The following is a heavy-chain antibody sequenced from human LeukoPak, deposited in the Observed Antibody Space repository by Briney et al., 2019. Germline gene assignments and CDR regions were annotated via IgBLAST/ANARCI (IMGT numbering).Heavy chain of an antibody. CDR1: GFTFSSYA. CDR3: AKGALQYPRGYMDV. CDR2: ISGSGGST. D-gene: IGHD4-11*01. J-gene: IGHJ6*03. Sequence: TGGSLRLSCAASGFTFSSYAMSWVRQAPGKGLEWVSAISGSGGSTYYADSVKGRFTISRDNSKNTLYLQMNSLRAEDTAVYYCAKGALQYPRGYMDVWGKGTTVTVSS. V-gene: IGHV3-23*01.